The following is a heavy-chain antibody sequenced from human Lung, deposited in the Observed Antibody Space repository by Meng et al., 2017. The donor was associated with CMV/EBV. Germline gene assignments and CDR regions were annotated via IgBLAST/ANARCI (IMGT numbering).Heavy chain of an antibody. Sequence: SXTLSLXCAVYGGSLNGYYWSWIRQPPGKGLEWIAEINYSGTTNYSPSLKSRVTISLHSSKNQFSLNLNSVTAADTAVYYCARAYCSSTSCPEGYWGQGPLVTVSS. J-gene: IGHJ4*02. CDR1: GGSLNGYY. CDR3: ARAYCSSTSCPEGY. D-gene: IGHD2-2*01. CDR2: INYSGTT. V-gene: IGHV4-34*01.